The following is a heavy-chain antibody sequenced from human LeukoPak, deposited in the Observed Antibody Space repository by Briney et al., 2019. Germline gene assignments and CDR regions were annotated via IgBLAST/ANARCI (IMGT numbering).Heavy chain of an antibody. Sequence: SETLSLTCTVSGGSISGYYWNWIRQPPGKGLEWIGFIYYSGSTNFNPSLKSRVTISLDTSKKQFSLTLTSVTAADTAVYYCARCSSGPDYWGQGTLVTVSS. CDR2: IYYSGST. V-gene: IGHV4-59*01. CDR1: GGSISGYY. CDR3: ARCSSGPDY. D-gene: IGHD6-19*01. J-gene: IGHJ4*02.